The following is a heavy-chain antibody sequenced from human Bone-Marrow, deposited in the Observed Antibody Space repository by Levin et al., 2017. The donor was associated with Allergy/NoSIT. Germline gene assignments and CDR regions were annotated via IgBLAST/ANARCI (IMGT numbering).Heavy chain of an antibody. CDR2: IYYIGTT. V-gene: IGHV4-39*07. J-gene: IGHJ4*02. CDR1: GGSISRSPYY. Sequence: SETLSLTCTVSGGSISRSPYYWVWIRQPPGKGLEWIGSIYYIGTTYYNPSLESRVTISVDTSKNQFSLKLTSVTAADTAVYYCAREGTPQSWDYWGQGSLVSVSS. CDR3: AREGTPQSWDY. D-gene: IGHD1-14*01.